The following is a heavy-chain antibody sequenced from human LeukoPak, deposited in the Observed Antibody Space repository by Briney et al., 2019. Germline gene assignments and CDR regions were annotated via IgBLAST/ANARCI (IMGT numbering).Heavy chain of an antibody. CDR3: AKDPSLDPFNY. Sequence: GGSLRLSCAASGFIFNNYAMNWVRQAPGKGLEWVSAISGSGGSTYYAGSVKGRFTISRDNSKNTLYLQMNSRTVEDTAVYYCAKDPSLDPFNYWGQGTLVTVSS. CDR1: GFIFNNYA. D-gene: IGHD1-1*01. V-gene: IGHV3-23*01. CDR2: ISGSGGST. J-gene: IGHJ4*02.